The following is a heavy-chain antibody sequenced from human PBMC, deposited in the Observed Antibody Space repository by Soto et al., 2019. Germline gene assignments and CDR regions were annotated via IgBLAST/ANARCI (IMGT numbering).Heavy chain of an antibody. D-gene: IGHD3-22*01. J-gene: IGHJ4*02. CDR3: ARQIYDSDTGPNFQYYFDS. CDR2: IDPSDSQT. Sequence: GASLKISCKGSGYSFAGYWITWVRQKPGKGLEWMGRIDPSDSQTYYSPSFRGHVTISVTKSITTVFLQWSSLRASDTAMYYCARQIYDSDTGPNFQYYFDSWGQGTPVTVSA. V-gene: IGHV5-10-1*01. CDR1: GYSFAGYW.